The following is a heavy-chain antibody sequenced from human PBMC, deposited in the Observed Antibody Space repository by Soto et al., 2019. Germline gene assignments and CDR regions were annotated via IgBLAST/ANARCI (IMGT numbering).Heavy chain of an antibody. V-gene: IGHV1-69*13. CDR3: ATQTGSIAARLQAFDI. CDR1: GGTFSSYA. J-gene: IGHJ3*02. Sequence: GASVKVSCKASGGTFSSYAISWVRQAPGQGLEWMGGIIPIFGTANYAQKFQGRVTITADESTSTAYMELSSLRSEDTAVYYCATQTGSIAARLQAFDIWGQGTMVTVSS. CDR2: IIPIFGTA. D-gene: IGHD6-6*01.